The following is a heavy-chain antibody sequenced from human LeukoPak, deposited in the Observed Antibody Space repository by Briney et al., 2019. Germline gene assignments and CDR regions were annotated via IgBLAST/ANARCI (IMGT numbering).Heavy chain of an antibody. Sequence: ASVKVSCKASGYTFTSYAMHWVRQAPGQRLEWMGWINAGNGNTKYSQKFQGRVTITRDTSASTAYMELSSLRSEDTAVYYCARFGYYDFWSGYPDYWGQGTLVTVSS. CDR3: ARFGYYDFWSGYPDY. D-gene: IGHD3-3*01. CDR2: INAGNGNT. V-gene: IGHV1-3*01. J-gene: IGHJ4*02. CDR1: GYTFTSYA.